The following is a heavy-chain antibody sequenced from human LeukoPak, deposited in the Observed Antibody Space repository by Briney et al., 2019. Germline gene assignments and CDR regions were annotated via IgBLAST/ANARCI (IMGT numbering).Heavy chain of an antibody. D-gene: IGHD1-14*01. CDR1: GGSFSGYY. Sequence: SETLSLTCAVYGGSFSGYYWSWIRQPPGQWLEWIGEINHSGSTNYIPSLKSRVTISVDTSKNQFSLKLSSVTAADTAVYYCARVPQEAARYNWFDPWGQGTLVTVSS. J-gene: IGHJ5*02. CDR3: ARVPQEAARYNWFDP. CDR2: INHSGST. V-gene: IGHV4-34*01.